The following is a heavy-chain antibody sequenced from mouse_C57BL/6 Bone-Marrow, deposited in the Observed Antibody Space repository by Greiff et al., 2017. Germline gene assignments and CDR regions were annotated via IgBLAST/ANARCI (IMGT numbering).Heavy chain of an antibody. CDR3: ARELGYDPDWYFDV. CDR2: ISSGSSTI. Sequence: EVQVVESGGGLVKPGGSLKLSCAASGFTFSDYGMHWVRQAPEKGLEWVAYISSGSSTIYYADTVKGRFTISRDNAKNTLFLQMTSLRSEDTAMYYCARELGYDPDWYFDVWGTGTTVTVSS. CDR1: GFTFSDYG. D-gene: IGHD2-2*01. J-gene: IGHJ1*03. V-gene: IGHV5-17*01.